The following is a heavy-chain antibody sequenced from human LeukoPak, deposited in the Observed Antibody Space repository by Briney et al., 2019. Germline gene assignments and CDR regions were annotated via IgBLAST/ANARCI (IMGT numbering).Heavy chain of an antibody. Sequence: GGSLRLSCEASGFTFDNYAMHWVRQAPGKRLEWVAVVSYDGNREYYPDSVKGRFTISRDNSKNTLYLQMSGLKTEDTAVYYCAREGSIVARTDYWGQGALVIVSS. CDR3: AREGSIVARTDY. J-gene: IGHJ4*02. V-gene: IGHV3-30-3*01. CDR2: VSYDGNRE. CDR1: GFTFDNYA. D-gene: IGHD2-15*01.